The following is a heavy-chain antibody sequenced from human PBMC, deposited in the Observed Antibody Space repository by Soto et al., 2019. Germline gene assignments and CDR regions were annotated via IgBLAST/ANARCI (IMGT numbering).Heavy chain of an antibody. V-gene: IGHV4-30-2*01. CDR2: IYHSGST. J-gene: IGHJ4*02. CDR3: AGGIAARPLGY. D-gene: IGHD6-6*01. CDR1: GGSISSGGYS. Sequence: QLQLQESGSGLVKPSQTLSLTCAVSGGSISSGGYSWSWIRQPPGKGLEWIGYIYHSGSTYYNPSLKSRVTVSVDRSKNQFSLKLSSVTAADTVVYYCAGGIAARPLGYWGQGTLGTVSS.